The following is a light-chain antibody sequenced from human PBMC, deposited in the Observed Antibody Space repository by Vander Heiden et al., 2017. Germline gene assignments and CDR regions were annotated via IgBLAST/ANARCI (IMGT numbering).Light chain of an antibody. CDR2: AAS. J-gene: IGKJ2*01. CDR1: QGISNN. CDR3: QQYNSYPHT. V-gene: IGKV1-16*02. Sequence: DLQMPPSPSSLSASEAERVTITCRASQGISNNLAWLQEKPGKAPKALIYAASSWQSGVPSKFSGSGSGTEFTLTISSLQTEDFATYYCQQYNSYPHTFGQGTKLEIK.